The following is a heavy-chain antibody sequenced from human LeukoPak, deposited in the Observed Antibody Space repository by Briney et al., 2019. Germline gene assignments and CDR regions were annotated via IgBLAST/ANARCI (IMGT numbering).Heavy chain of an antibody. J-gene: IGHJ4*02. D-gene: IGHD3-22*01. CDR3: ARGFYDSSAYDYYFDY. CDR2: IYYSGST. Sequence: SETLSLTCTVSGGSISGYYWSWIRQPLGKGLEWIGYIYYSGSTNYNPSLKSRVTISVDTSKNQFSLKLSSVTAADTAVYYCARGFYDSSAYDYYFDYWGQGTLVTVSS. V-gene: IGHV4-59*01. CDR1: GGSISGYY.